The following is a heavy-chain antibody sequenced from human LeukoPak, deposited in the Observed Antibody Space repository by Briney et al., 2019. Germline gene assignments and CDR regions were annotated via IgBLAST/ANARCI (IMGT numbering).Heavy chain of an antibody. Sequence: SETLSLTCTVSGGSISNYYWTWIRQPPGKGLEWIGYIDHTGSTNYNPSLNSRVTISRDTSKNHFSLELSSVTAADTAVYYCARARLGKVGMAFDIWGQGTMVTVSS. CDR1: GGSISNYY. CDR2: IDHTGST. J-gene: IGHJ3*02. V-gene: IGHV4-59*01. D-gene: IGHD7-27*01. CDR3: ARARLGKVGMAFDI.